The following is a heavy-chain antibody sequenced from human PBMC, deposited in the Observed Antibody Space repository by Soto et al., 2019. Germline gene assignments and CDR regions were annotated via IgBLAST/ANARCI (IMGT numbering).Heavy chain of an antibody. J-gene: IGHJ4*02. CDR3: AREGSHPQQLGAPYYFDY. D-gene: IGHD6-13*01. V-gene: IGHV4-31*03. CDR2: IYYSGST. Sequence: QAQLQESGPGLVKPSQTLSLTCTVSGGSISSGGYYWSWIRQHPGKGLEWIGYIYYSGSTYYNPSLKSRVTISVDTSKNQFSLKLSSVTAADTAVYYCAREGSHPQQLGAPYYFDYWGQGTLVTVSS. CDR1: GGSISSGGYY.